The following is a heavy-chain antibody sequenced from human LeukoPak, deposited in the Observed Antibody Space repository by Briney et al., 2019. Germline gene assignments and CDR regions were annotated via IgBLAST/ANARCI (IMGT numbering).Heavy chain of an antibody. V-gene: IGHV4-4*07. D-gene: IGHD3-16*01. J-gene: IGHJ4*02. CDR1: GGSISSYY. CDR2: IYTSEST. Sequence: SETLSLTCTVSGGSISSYYWSWMRQPAGEGRVWIGRIYTSESTNYNPSLKSRVTMSVDTSKNQCTVKLSSVTAADTAVYYCARVGDYALKDWRQGTLVSVSS. CDR3: ARVGDYALKD.